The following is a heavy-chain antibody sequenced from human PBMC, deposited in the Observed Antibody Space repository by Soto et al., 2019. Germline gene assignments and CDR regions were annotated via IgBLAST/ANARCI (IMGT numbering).Heavy chain of an antibody. V-gene: IGHV5-51*01. CDR2: ISPFDSDT. D-gene: IGHD2-21*02. J-gene: IGHJ4*02. CDR1: GYTFTTYW. Sequence: GESLKISCRTSGYTFTTYWIAWVRQMPGRGLEWMGIISPFDSDTRYSPSFQGQVTISADKSITTAYLQWRSLKASDTAIYYCARHQRPGDPFDYWGQGTLVTVSS. CDR3: ARHQRPGDPFDY.